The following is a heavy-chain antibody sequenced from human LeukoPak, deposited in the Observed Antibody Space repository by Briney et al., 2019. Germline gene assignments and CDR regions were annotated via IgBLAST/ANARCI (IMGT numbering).Heavy chain of an antibody. V-gene: IGHV4-39*07. CDR2: IYYSGST. Sequence: SETLPLTCTVSGGSISSSSYYWGWIRQPPGKGLEWIGSIYYSGSTYYNPTLKSRVTISVDTSKNQFSLKLSSVTAADTAVYYCARNLWFGDRRPRGGHDYWGQGTLVTVSS. D-gene: IGHD3-10*01. J-gene: IGHJ4*02. CDR1: GGSISSSSYY. CDR3: ARNLWFGDRRPRGGHDY.